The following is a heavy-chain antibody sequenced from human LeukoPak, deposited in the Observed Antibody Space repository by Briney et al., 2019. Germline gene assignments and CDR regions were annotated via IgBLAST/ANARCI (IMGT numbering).Heavy chain of an antibody. Sequence: SETLSLTCIVSGDSLTSNNYFWGWIRQSPGKGLEWLGSMYYSGVTYYSPSFKSRVTMPLDTSNNQFSLRLNSVTAADTAVYYCARRSFCAGDCLCLDYWGQGILVTVSS. CDR1: GDSLTSNNYF. J-gene: IGHJ4*02. V-gene: IGHV4-39*01. D-gene: IGHD2-21*02. CDR2: MYYSGVT. CDR3: ARRSFCAGDCLCLDY.